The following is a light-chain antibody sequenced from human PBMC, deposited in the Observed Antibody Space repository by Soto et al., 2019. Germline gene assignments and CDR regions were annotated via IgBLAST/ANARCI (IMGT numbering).Light chain of an antibody. V-gene: IGKV3-20*01. CDR1: QTVRNNY. Sequence: EFVLTQSPGTLSLSPGERATLSCRASQTVRNNYLAWYQQKPGQAPRLLIYDASRRATGIPDRFSGSGSGTDFTLTIGRLETEDFAVYYCQQYGSSSWTFGQGTKVDI. J-gene: IGKJ1*01. CDR2: DAS. CDR3: QQYGSSSWT.